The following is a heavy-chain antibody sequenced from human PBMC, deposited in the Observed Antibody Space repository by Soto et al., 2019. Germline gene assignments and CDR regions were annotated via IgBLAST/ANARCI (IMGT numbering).Heavy chain of an antibody. CDR2: ISGYNGQT. Sequence: ASVKVSCKASAYTFTSYCISWVRQAPGQGLEWMGWISGYNGQTNYAQKFRGRVTITTDASTSTAYMELRSLRSDDTATYYCARDGRKQLWVEGLNAMDVWGQGTTVTVSS. V-gene: IGHV1-18*01. CDR1: AYTFTSYC. D-gene: IGHD5-18*01. CDR3: ARDGRKQLWVEGLNAMDV. J-gene: IGHJ6*02.